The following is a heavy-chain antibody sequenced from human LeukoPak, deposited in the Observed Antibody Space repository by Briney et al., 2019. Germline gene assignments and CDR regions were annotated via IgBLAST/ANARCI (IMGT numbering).Heavy chain of an antibody. J-gene: IGHJ4*02. CDR2: MNPNSGNT. CDR1: GYTFTSYD. CDR3: AKDHYYYGSGSYYNLYYFDY. D-gene: IGHD3-10*01. Sequence: ASVKVSCKASGYTFTSYDINWVRQATGQGLEWMGWMNPNSGNTGYAQKFQGRVTMTRNTSISTAYMELSSLRSEDTAVYYCAKDHYYYGSGSYYNLYYFDYWGQGTLVTVSS. V-gene: IGHV1-8*01.